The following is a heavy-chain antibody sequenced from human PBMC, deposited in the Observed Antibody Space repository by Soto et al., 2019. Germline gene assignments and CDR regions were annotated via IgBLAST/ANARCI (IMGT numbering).Heavy chain of an antibody. Sequence: SETLSLTCTVSGVSINSRGYYRGWIRQPPGKGLEWIESMFYSGTTYYIPSLKSRITIAVDSSKNQFSLSLSSVTAADTAFYYCARKKDGYNRLFAPWGQGTLVTVSS. J-gene: IGHJ5*02. CDR2: MFYSGTT. V-gene: IGHV4-39*01. D-gene: IGHD5-12*01. CDR3: ARKKDGYNRLFAP. CDR1: GVSINSRGYY.